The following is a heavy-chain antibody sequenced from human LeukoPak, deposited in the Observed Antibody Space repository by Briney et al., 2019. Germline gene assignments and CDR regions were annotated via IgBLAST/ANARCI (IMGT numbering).Heavy chain of an antibody. V-gene: IGHV3-48*01. CDR1: GFTFSSYS. Sequence: GGSLRLSCAASGFTFSSYSMNWVRQAPGKGLEWVSYISSSSITICYADSVKGRFTISRDNAKSSLYLQMNSLRAEDTAVYYCTRPNVLSGSYRSAFDIWGQGTMVTVSS. CDR2: ISSSSITI. CDR3: TRPNVLSGSYRSAFDI. D-gene: IGHD1-26*01. J-gene: IGHJ3*02.